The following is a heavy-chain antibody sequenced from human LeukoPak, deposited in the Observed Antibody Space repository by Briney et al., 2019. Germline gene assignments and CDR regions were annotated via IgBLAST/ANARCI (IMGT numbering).Heavy chain of an antibody. D-gene: IGHD4-17*01. V-gene: IGHV3-23*01. CDR2: ISGSGGST. CDR1: GFTFSSYA. J-gene: IGHJ3*02. Sequence: GGSLRLSCAASGFTFSSYAMSWVRQAPGKGLEWVSAISGSGGSTYYADSVKGRFTISRDNSKNTLYLQMNSLRVEDTAVYYCARTPTTVTLADAFDIWGQGTLVTVSS. CDR3: ARTPTTVTLADAFDI.